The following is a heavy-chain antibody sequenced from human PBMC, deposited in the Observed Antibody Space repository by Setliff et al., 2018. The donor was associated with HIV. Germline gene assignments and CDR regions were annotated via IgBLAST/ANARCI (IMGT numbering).Heavy chain of an antibody. D-gene: IGHD2-2*01. J-gene: IGHJ6*02. CDR3: ASAYCSSTGCYVRWGNGMDV. Sequence: ASVKVSCKASGYTFTNYYMHWVRQAPGQGLEWMGIIHPGGARRSYAQKFQGRVTMTWDTSTSTVYMELSSLRSEDTAFYYCASAYCSSTGCYVRWGNGMDVWGQGTTVTVSS. CDR1: GYTFTNYY. CDR2: IHPGGARR. V-gene: IGHV1-46*01.